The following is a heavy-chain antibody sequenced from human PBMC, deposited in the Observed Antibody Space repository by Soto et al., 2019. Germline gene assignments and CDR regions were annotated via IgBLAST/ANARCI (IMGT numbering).Heavy chain of an antibody. V-gene: IGHV4-34*01. CDR3: AGGPRYWSFAL. D-gene: IGHD3-16*02. CDR2: FSYSGSL. CDR1: GGSSRAYH. J-gene: IGHJ2*01. Sequence: GELQQWGTGLLKPSETLSLNCSVYGGSSRAYHWSWIRQSPGEGLEWIGEFSYSGSLNYNPSLRGRFAVSQDTSTNLFPLTMTSVTAADTAVYFWAGGPRYWSFALWGRGTLVTVS.